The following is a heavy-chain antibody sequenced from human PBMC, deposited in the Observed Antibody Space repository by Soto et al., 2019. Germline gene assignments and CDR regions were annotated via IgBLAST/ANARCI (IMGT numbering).Heavy chain of an antibody. Sequence: GAAVKVSGKAFGYTFTIYYIHWVRQAPGQGLEWMGVINTSGGSPTYAQKFQDRVTMTRDTSTSTVYMELSSLRSEDTAVYYCARGGRHSDYYHYYGMDVWGQGTTVTVSS. D-gene: IGHD6-25*01. CDR3: ARGGRHSDYYHYYGMDV. CDR2: INTSGGSP. V-gene: IGHV1-46*01. J-gene: IGHJ6*02. CDR1: GYTFTIYY.